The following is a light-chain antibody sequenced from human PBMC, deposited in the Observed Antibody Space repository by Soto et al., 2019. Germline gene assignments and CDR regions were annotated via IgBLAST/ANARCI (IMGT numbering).Light chain of an antibody. J-gene: IGKJ4*01. CDR3: QQRSNWPPLT. V-gene: IGKV3-11*01. CDR1: QSVSSY. Sequence: EIVLPQSPATLSFSPVETATLSCRASQSVSSYLAWYQQKPGQAPRLLIYDASNRATGIPARFSGSGSGTDFTLTISSLEPEDFAVYYCQQRSNWPPLTFGGGTKVDI. CDR2: DAS.